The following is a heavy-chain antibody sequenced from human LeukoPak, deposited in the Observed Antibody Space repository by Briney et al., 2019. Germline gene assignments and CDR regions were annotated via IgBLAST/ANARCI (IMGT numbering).Heavy chain of an antibody. CDR1: GYTFTSYG. J-gene: IGHJ4*02. CDR3: ARVTFNYYDSSGYYDY. V-gene: IGHV1-18*01. Sequence: ASVKVSCKASGYTFTSYGISWVRQAPGQGLEWMGWISAYNGNTNYAQKLQGRVTMTTDTSTSTAYMELRSLRSDDTAVYYCARVTFNYYDSSGYYDYWGQGTLVTVSS. D-gene: IGHD3-22*01. CDR2: ISAYNGNT.